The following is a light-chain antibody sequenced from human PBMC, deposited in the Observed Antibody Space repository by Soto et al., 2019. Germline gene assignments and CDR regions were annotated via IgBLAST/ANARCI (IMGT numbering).Light chain of an antibody. CDR1: QSVSSN. Sequence: EVVMTQSPATLSVSPGERATLSCRASQSVSSNLAWYQQKPGQAPSLLIYGASARATGVPARFSGSGSGTEFTLTISSLQSADFAVFYCQQYNNWPPTFGQGTKVDIK. CDR3: QQYNNWPPT. J-gene: IGKJ1*01. CDR2: GAS. V-gene: IGKV3-15*01.